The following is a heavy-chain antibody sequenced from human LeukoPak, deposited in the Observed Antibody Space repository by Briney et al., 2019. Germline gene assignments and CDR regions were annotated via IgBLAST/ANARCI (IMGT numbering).Heavy chain of an antibody. D-gene: IGHD6-25*01. J-gene: IGHJ6*02. CDR1: GGSISSSSYY. V-gene: IGHV4-39*07. CDR2: IYYSGDT. Sequence: SETLSLTCTVSGGSISSSSYYWGWIRQPPGKGLEWIGSIYYSGDTKYNASFRSRGTISLDTSKNEFSLTLNSVTAADTAVYYCATFPSGQDYYAYGMDVWGQGTTVTVSS. CDR3: ATFPSGQDYYAYGMDV.